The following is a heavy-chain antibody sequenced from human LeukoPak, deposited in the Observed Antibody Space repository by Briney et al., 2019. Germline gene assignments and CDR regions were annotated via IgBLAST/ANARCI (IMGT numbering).Heavy chain of an antibody. CDR2: ISAYNGNT. J-gene: IGHJ6*02. D-gene: IGHD3-10*01. Sequence: GPSVTVSCKASGYTFTIYGISWVRQVPGQGIEWMGWISAYNGNTNYAQKFQGRDTMTTVTSTSTAYMEQRSLRSDDTADYYCARETMVRGVSIYYYGMDAWGQGTTVTVSS. V-gene: IGHV1-18*01. CDR1: GYTFTIYG. CDR3: ARETMVRGVSIYYYGMDA.